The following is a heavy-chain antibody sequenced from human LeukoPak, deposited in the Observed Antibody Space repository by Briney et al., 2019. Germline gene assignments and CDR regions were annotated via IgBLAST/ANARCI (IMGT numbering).Heavy chain of an antibody. D-gene: IGHD3-22*01. CDR1: GFTFNTFT. J-gene: IGHJ4*02. V-gene: IGHV3-21*01. CDR2: IGRSSIDK. CDR3: VGGDSREL. Sequence: GGSLRLSCAASGFTFNTFTMNWVRQAPGKGLEWVSSIGRSSIDKYYADSVRGRFTISRDNAKNSLYVQMSSLRAEDTAVYYCVGGDSRELWGQGTLVTVSS.